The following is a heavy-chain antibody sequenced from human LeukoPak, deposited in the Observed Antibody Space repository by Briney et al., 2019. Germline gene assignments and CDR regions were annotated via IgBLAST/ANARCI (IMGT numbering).Heavy chain of an antibody. V-gene: IGHV4-39*01. CDR1: GGPISSSSYY. Sequence: PSETLSLTCTVSGGPISSSSYYWGWIRQPPGKGLEWIGSIYYSGSTYYNPSLKSRVTISVDTSKNQFSLKLSSVTAADTAVYYCARILMVRGDPDIWGQGTMVTVSS. D-gene: IGHD3-10*01. J-gene: IGHJ3*02. CDR2: IYYSGST. CDR3: ARILMVRGDPDI.